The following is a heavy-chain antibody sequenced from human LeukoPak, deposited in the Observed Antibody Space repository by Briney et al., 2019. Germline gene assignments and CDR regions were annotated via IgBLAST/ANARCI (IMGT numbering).Heavy chain of an antibody. CDR1: GFTFSSYE. D-gene: IGHD3-22*01. CDR2: ISSSGSTI. V-gene: IGHV3-48*03. CDR3: ARAGTPYNYYYDSSGYPFDY. Sequence: GGSLRLSCAASGFTFSSYEMNWVRQAPGKGLEWVSYISSSGSTIYYADSVKGRLTISRDNAKNSLYLQMNSLRAEDTAVYYCARAGTPYNYYYDSSGYPFDYWGQGTLVTVSS. J-gene: IGHJ4*02.